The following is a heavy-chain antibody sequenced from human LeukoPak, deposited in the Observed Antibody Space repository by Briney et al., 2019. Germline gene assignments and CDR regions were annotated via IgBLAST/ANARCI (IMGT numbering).Heavy chain of an antibody. CDR3: ARDRGSSSWVRAYYYGMDV. CDR2: TRNKANSYTT. J-gene: IGHJ6*02. CDR1: GFTLSDHY. V-gene: IGHV3-72*01. D-gene: IGHD6-13*01. Sequence: GGSLRLSCAVSGFTLSDHYMDWVRLAPGKGLEWVGRTRNKANSYTTEYAASVKGRFTISRDNAENSLYLQMNSLRAEDTAVYYCARDRGSSSWVRAYYYGMDVWGQGTTVTVSS.